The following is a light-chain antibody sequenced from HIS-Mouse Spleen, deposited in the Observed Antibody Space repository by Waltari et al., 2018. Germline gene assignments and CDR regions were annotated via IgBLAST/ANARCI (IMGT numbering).Light chain of an antibody. Sequence: SYELTQXPSXXXSPXXTASITXPGYKXVDXDACWYQQKPGQSPVVVTYQDSKRPSGIPERFSXXNSXNTAXLTISGTQAMDEADYYCQAWDSSTSFGGGTKLTVL. CDR2: QDS. J-gene: IGLJ2*01. CDR1: KXVDXD. CDR3: QAWDSSTS. V-gene: IGLV3-1*01.